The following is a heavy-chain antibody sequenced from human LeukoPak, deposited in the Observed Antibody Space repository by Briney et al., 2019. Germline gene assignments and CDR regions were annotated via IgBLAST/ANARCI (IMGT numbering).Heavy chain of an antibody. V-gene: IGHV6-1*01. CDR3: ARDSGHGLDACDI. Sequence: SQTLSLTCAISGDSVSSNRAAWNWFRQSPSRGLEWLGRTYYRSKWYNDYAVSVKSRISINPDTSKNQFSLQLNSVTPEDTAVYYCARDSGHGLDACDIWGQGTRVTVSS. D-gene: IGHD2-15*01. CDR2: TYYRSKWYN. J-gene: IGHJ3*02. CDR1: GDSVSSNRAA.